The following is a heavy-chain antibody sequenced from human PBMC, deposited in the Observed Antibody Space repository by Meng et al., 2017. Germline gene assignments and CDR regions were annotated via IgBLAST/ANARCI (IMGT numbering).Heavy chain of an antibody. CDR3: AGEYSGYDYFDY. D-gene: IGHD5-12*01. Sequence: GESLKIPCAASGFTFSSYAMHWVRQAPGKGLEWVAVISYDGSNKYYADSVKGRFTITRDNSKNTLYLRMNSLRAEDTAVYYCAGEYSGYDYFDYWGQGTLVTVSS. J-gene: IGHJ4*02. CDR2: ISYDGSNK. CDR1: GFTFSSYA. V-gene: IGHV3-30*01.